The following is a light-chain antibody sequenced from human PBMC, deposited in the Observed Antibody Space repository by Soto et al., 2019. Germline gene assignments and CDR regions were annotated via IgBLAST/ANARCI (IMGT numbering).Light chain of an antibody. V-gene: IGKV3-15*01. CDR1: QSISSN. J-gene: IGKJ1*01. CDR3: QHYSTWPREM. Sequence: IVVTQSPATLSVSPGERATLSCRASQSISSNLAWYQQKPGQAPRLLIYGASTRATGIPARFSGSGSGTEFTLTSNSLQSEDFAVNYCQHYSTWPREMFGQGTKVEIK. CDR2: GAS.